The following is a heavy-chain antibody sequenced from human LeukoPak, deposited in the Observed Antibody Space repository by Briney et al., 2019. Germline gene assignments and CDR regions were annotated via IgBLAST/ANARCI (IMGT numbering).Heavy chain of an antibody. CDR1: GGTFSSYA. Sequence: SVKVSCKASGGTFSSYAISWVRQAPGQGLEWMGGIIPIFGTANYAQKFQGRVTITADRSTSTAYMELSSLRSEDTAVYYCARATWIPGHWFDPWGRGTLVTVSS. J-gene: IGHJ5*02. D-gene: IGHD1-1*01. CDR2: IIPIFGTA. V-gene: IGHV1-69*06. CDR3: ARATWIPGHWFDP.